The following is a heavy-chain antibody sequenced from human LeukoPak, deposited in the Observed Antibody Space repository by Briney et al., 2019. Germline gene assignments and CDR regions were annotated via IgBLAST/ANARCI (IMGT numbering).Heavy chain of an antibody. V-gene: IGHV3-48*01. CDR3: ARAEQWLVRGAFDI. CDR1: GFTFSSYS. Sequence: PGGSLRLSCAASGFTFSSYSMNWVRQAPGKGLEWVSYISSSSSTIYYADSVKGRFTISRDNAKNSLYLQMNSLRAEDTAVYYCARAEQWLVRGAFDIWGQGTMVTVSS. D-gene: IGHD6-19*01. J-gene: IGHJ3*02. CDR2: ISSSSSTI.